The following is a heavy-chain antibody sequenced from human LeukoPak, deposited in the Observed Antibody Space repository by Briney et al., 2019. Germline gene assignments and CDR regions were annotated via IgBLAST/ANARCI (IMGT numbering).Heavy chain of an antibody. D-gene: IGHD3-10*01. V-gene: IGHV3-23*01. J-gene: IGHJ4*02. Sequence: GGSLRLSCAASGFTLSDSGMNWVRQPPGKGLEWVSGVSSDGRAYYADSVKGRFTVSRDDFKNTLNLQMNNLRAEDTARYYCARSSLGRGVSGFGYWGQGTVVTVSS. CDR2: VSSDGRA. CDR3: ARSSLGRGVSGFGY. CDR1: GFTLSDSG.